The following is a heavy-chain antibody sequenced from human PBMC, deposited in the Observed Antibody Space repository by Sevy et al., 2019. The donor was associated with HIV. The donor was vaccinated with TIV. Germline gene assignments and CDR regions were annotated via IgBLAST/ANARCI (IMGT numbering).Heavy chain of an antibody. Sequence: GGSLRLSCAASGFTFSSYEMNWVRQAPGKGLEWVSYISNSSTTISYSHSVKGRFTISRDNARNSLYLQMNSLRAEDTAVYYCARDLPPSATTVAHFDCWGQGTLVTVSS. D-gene: IGHD4-17*01. CDR3: ARDLPPSATTVAHFDC. J-gene: IGHJ4*02. V-gene: IGHV3-48*03. CDR2: ISNSSTTI. CDR1: GFTFSSYE.